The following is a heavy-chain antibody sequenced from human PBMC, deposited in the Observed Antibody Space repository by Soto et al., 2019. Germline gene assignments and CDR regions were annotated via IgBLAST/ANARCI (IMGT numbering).Heavy chain of an antibody. Sequence: GASVKVSCKASGGTFSSYAISWVRQAPGQGLEWMGGIIPIFGTANYAQKFQGRVTITADESTSTAYMELSSLRSEDTAVYYCARVIRPDPPIVVVPAAMFYYYYYGMGVWGQGTTVTVSS. J-gene: IGHJ6*02. D-gene: IGHD2-2*01. CDR2: IIPIFGTA. V-gene: IGHV1-69*13. CDR1: GGTFSSYA. CDR3: ARVIRPDPPIVVVPAAMFYYYYYGMGV.